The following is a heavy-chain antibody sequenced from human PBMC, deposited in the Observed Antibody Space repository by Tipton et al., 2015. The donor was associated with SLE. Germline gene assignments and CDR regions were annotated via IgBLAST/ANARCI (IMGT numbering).Heavy chain of an antibody. CDR3: ARDPKY. J-gene: IGHJ4*02. V-gene: IGHV4-4*02. CDR1: GGSITSNKW. Sequence: TLSLTCGVSGGSITSNKWWTWVRQSPGKGLEWIGEISHSGITYYNPSPKSRVTISVDTSKNQFSLRLRSVTAADTAVYYCARDPKYWGQGTLVIVSS. CDR2: ISHSGIT.